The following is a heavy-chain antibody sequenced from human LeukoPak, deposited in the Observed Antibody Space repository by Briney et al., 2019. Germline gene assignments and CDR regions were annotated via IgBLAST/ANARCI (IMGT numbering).Heavy chain of an antibody. CDR3: ARDKNSGYDFGDFDY. J-gene: IGHJ4*02. D-gene: IGHD5-12*01. CDR1: GGSISSYY. Sequence: SETLSLTCTVSGGSISSYYWSWIRQPPGKGLEWIGYTYYSGSTNYNPSLKSRVTISVDTSKNQFSLKLSSVTAADTAVYYCARDKNSGYDFGDFDYWGQGTLATVSS. V-gene: IGHV4-59*01. CDR2: TYYSGST.